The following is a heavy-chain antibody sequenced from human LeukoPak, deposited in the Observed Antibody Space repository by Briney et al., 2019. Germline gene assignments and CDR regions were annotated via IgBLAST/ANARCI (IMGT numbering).Heavy chain of an antibody. CDR2: INTNTGNP. D-gene: IGHD5-18*01. Sequence: ASVKVSCKASGYSFTNYAMNWVRQAPGQGLEWMGWINTNTGNPTYAQGFTGRFVFSLDTSVSTAYLQISSLKAEDTAVYYCARGRRSGTAMVRIHYWGQGTLVTVSS. V-gene: IGHV7-4-1*02. CDR3: ARGRRSGTAMVRIHY. J-gene: IGHJ4*02. CDR1: GYSFTNYA.